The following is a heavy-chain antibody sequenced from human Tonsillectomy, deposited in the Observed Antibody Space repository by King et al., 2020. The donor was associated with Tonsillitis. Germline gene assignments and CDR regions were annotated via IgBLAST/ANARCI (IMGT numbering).Heavy chain of an antibody. J-gene: IGHJ4*02. Sequence: QLQESGPGLVKPSETLSLTCTVSGGSISSYYWTWIRQPPGKGLEWIGYIYYIGRTNYNPSLKSRVTISEDTSKNQFSLQLSSVTAADTAVYYCARGVSSWDFDHWGQGTLVTVSS. CDR1: GGSISSYY. CDR3: ARGVSSWDFDH. V-gene: IGHV4-59*01. D-gene: IGHD6-13*01. CDR2: IYYIGRT.